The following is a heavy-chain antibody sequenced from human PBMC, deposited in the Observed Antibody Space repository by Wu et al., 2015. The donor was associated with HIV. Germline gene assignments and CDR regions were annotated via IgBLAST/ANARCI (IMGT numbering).Heavy chain of an antibody. CDR1: GGTFASYS. D-gene: IGHD5-24*01. V-gene: IGHV1-69*12. J-gene: IGHJ3*01. CDR2: IIPNFGTP. CDR3: ARGQQFDAFDV. Sequence: QVQLEQSGTEVKKSGSSVKVSCKASGGTFASYSFNWVRQAPGQGLEWMGGIIPNFGTPNYAQKFQGRVTITADESSSTVYMELSSLRSQDTAVYFCARGQQFDAFDVWGQGTGVTVSS.